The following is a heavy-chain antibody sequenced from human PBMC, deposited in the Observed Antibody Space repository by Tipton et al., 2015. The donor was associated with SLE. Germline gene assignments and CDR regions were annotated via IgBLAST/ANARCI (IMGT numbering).Heavy chain of an antibody. Sequence: SLRLSCAASGFTFNTCWMHWVRQAPGKGLEWVANIKEDGSEKYYVASVKGRFTISRDNVKNSLYLEMNSLRAEDTAVYYCAREGWRGGSCALDIWGQGTKVPVSS. D-gene: IGHD2-15*01. J-gene: IGHJ3*02. CDR1: GFTFNTCW. CDR2: IKEDGSEK. V-gene: IGHV3-7*01. CDR3: AREGWRGGSCALDI.